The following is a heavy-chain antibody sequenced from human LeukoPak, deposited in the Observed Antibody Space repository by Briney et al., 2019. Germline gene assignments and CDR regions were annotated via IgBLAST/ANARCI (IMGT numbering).Heavy chain of an antibody. CDR1: GFTASSNY. V-gene: IGHV3-66*01. CDR3: ARDFPPDGVYCSGGSCYHDY. D-gene: IGHD2-15*01. J-gene: IGHJ4*02. Sequence: GGSLRLSCAASGFTASSNYMSWVRQAPGKGLEWVSVIYSGGSTYYADSVKGRFTISRDNSKNTLYLQMNSLRAEDTAVYYCARDFPPDGVYCSGGSCYHDYWGQGTLVTVSS. CDR2: IYSGGST.